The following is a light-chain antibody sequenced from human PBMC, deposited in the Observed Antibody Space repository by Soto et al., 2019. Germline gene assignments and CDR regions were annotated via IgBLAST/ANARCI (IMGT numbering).Light chain of an antibody. Sequence: EILMTQSPATLSVSPGERATLSCRASQSVSSDLAWYLQKPGQAPSLLIYGASTRATGIPARFSGSGSGTEFTLTISSLQSEDFAVYYCQQYNNWPHTFGQGTKLEIK. CDR1: QSVSSD. J-gene: IGKJ2*01. V-gene: IGKV3-15*01. CDR3: QQYNNWPHT. CDR2: GAS.